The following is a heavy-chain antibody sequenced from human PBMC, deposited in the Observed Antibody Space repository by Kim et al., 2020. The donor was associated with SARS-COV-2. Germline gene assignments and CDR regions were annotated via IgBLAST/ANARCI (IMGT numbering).Heavy chain of an antibody. CDR2: ISYDGSNK. V-gene: IGHV3-30-3*01. Sequence: GGSLRLSCAASGFTFSSYAMHWVRQAPGKGLEWVAVISYDGSNKYYADSVKGRFTISRDNSKNTLYLQMNSLRAEDTAVYYCARLVVVVVAATGRDGGMAVWGQGTTVTVPS. CDR1: GFTFSSYA. CDR3: ARLVVVVVAATGRDGGMAV. J-gene: IGHJ6*02. D-gene: IGHD2-15*01.